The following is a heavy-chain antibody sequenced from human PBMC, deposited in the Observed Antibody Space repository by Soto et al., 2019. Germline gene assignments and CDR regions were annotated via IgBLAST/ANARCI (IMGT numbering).Heavy chain of an antibody. CDR1: GYIFTNYD. CDR2: VSGYTGNT. D-gene: IGHD3-10*01. CDR3: ARFGSAPYYYYGVDV. J-gene: IGHJ6*02. V-gene: IGHV1-18*01. Sequence: QVQLVQSETEVKKPGASVKVSCKASGYIFTNYDITWVRQAPGQGLEWMGWVSGYTGNTKYAQKFQDRVTMTPDTSTSTVYMELRSLRSDDTAVYYCARFGSAPYYYYGVDVWGQGTTVFVSS.